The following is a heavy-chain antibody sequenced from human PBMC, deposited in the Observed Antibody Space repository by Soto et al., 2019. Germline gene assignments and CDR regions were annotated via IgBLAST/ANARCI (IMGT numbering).Heavy chain of an antibody. V-gene: IGHV3-21*01. Sequence: GGSLRLSCVASGFTFSNYNMNWVRQAPGKGLEWVSHISGTSVYIHYADSVKGRFTIYRDNAKNSVYLQMDSLRVEDTAVYYCAREGALEPFSYWTQGALLLVSS. J-gene: IGHJ1*01. CDR1: GFTFSNYN. CDR3: AREGALEPFSY. CDR2: ISGTSVYI.